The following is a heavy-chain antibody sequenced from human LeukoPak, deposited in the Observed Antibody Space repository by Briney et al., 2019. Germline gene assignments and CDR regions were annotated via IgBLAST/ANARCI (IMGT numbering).Heavy chain of an antibody. CDR2: IYFSGST. CDR3: ARAVHAPYFDY. Sequence: SETLSLTCTVYGDSMSGYYWSWIRQPPGKGLEWIGYIYFSGSTNYNPSLKSRVSFSVDTSRKQFSLKLSSVTAADTAVYYCARAVHAPYFDYWGQGTLVTVSS. CDR1: GDSMSGYY. V-gene: IGHV4-59*01. J-gene: IGHJ4*02.